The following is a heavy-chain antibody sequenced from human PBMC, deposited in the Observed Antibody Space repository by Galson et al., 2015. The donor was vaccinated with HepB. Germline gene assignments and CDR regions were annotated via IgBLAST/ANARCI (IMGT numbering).Heavy chain of an antibody. Sequence: PGLVKPTQTLTLTCTFSGFSLSTSGMCVSWIRQPPGKALEWLALIDWNDDKYYSTSLKTRLTISKDTSKNQVVLTMTNMDPVDTATYYCARTGGPLSYYYYGMDVWGQGTTVTVSS. D-gene: IGHD1-14*01. V-gene: IGHV2-70*01. J-gene: IGHJ6*02. CDR2: IDWNDDK. CDR1: GFSLSTSGMC. CDR3: ARTGGPLSYYYYGMDV.